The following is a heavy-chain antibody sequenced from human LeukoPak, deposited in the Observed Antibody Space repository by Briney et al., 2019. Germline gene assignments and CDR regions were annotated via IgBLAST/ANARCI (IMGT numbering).Heavy chain of an antibody. CDR1: VGSISSGGYY. Sequence: PSQTLSLTCTVAVGSISSGGYYWSWIRQPPGKGLEWIGYIYYSGSTNYNPSLKSRVTISVDTSKNQFSLKLSSVAAADTAVYYCARHPQQQLHWFDPWGQGTLVTVSS. CDR2: IYYSGST. V-gene: IGHV4-61*08. J-gene: IGHJ5*02. CDR3: ARHPQQQLHWFDP. D-gene: IGHD6-13*01.